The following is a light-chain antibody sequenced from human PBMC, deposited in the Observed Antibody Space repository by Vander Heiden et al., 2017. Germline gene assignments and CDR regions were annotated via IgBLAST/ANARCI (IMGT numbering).Light chain of an antibody. Sequence: SYELTQSPSVSVALGQTAMITCGGYNIGGKSVYWYQQKSGQAPVLVIHRHNRRPSGIPERFSGSNSGNTATLTISSAQAGDESDYYCQVWDSSNVVFGGGTKLTVL. V-gene: IGLV3-9*01. J-gene: IGLJ2*01. CDR3: QVWDSSNVV. CDR2: RHN. CDR1: NIGGKS.